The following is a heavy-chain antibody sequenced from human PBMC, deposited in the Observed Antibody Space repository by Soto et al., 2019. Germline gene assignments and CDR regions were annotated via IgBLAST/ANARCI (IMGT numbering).Heavy chain of an antibody. CDR3: AGVSPLSCDYSNYVLDEAIYYGMDV. J-gene: IGHJ6*02. CDR2: IYYSGST. Sequence: QVQLQESGPGLVKPSQTLSLTCTVSGGSISSGDYYWSWIRQPPGKGLEWIGYIYYSGSTYYNPSRKSRVTISVDTTKEQFSLKLSSVIAADAAVYDCAGVSPLSCDYSNYVLDEAIYYGMDVWGQGTTVTVSS. CDR1: GGSISSGDYY. V-gene: IGHV4-30-4*01. D-gene: IGHD4-4*01.